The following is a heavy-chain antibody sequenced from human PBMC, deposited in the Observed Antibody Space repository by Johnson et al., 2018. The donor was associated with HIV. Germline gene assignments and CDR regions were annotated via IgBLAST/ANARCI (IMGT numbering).Heavy chain of an antibody. D-gene: IGHD1-26*01. V-gene: IGHV3-66*01. CDR1: GFTVSSNY. J-gene: IGHJ3*02. Sequence: MQLVESGGGLVQPGGSLRLSCAASGFTVSSNYMSWVRQAPGKGLEWVSVIYSGGSTYYADSVKGRFTIARDNSKNTLYLQMNSLRAEDTAVYYCARDLVVGDHSTPLTHAFDIWGQGTMVTVSS. CDR2: IYSGGST. CDR3: ARDLVVGDHSTPLTHAFDI.